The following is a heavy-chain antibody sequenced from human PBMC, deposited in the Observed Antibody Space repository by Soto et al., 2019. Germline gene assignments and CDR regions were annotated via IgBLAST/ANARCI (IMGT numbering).Heavy chain of an antibody. CDR2: TSYEGRSQ. CDR1: GFTFSLHG. V-gene: IGHV3-30*03. D-gene: IGHD6-13*01. Sequence: QVKLVESGGGVVQPGRSLRLSCAASGFTFSLHGMHWVRQAPGKGLQWMTFTSYEGRSQFYADSVKGRFTVSRDNSRNTLYLQLNSLTAEDTAIYYCASEVAVAGDHSYYFGLDVWGQGTTVIVSS. CDR3: ASEVAVAGDHSYYFGLDV. J-gene: IGHJ6*02.